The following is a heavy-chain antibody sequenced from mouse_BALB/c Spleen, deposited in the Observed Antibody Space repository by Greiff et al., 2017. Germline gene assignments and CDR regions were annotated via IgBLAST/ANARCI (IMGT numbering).Heavy chain of an antibody. CDR3: ARSGYYRYGYYAMDY. Sequence: EVKLMESGPGLVKPSQSLSLTCTVTGYSITSDYAWNWIRQFPGNKLEWMGYISYSGSTSYNPSLKSRISITRDTSKNQFFLQLNSVTTEDTATYYCARSGYYRYGYYAMDYWGQGTSVTVSS. V-gene: IGHV3-2*02. D-gene: IGHD2-14*01. J-gene: IGHJ4*01. CDR1: GYSITSDYA. CDR2: ISYSGST.